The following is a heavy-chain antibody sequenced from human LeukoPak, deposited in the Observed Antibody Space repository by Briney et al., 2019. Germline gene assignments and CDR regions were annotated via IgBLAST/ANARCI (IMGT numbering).Heavy chain of an antibody. D-gene: IGHD1-26*01. J-gene: IGHJ4*02. CDR1: RFTFDDYA. CDR3: AREGGEWELLRTFDY. V-gene: IGHV3-43D*03. CDR2: ISWDGSIT. Sequence: GGSLRLSCAASRFTFDDYAMHWVRQAPGKGLEWVSLISWDGSITYYTDSVKGRFTVSRDNSKNSLYLQMNSLRAEDTAVYYCAREGGEWELLRTFDYWGQGTLVTVSS.